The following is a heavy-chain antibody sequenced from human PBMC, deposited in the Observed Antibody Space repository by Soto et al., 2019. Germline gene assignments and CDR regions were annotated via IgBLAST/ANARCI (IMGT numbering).Heavy chain of an antibody. J-gene: IGHJ4*02. Sequence: EVQLVESGGGLVQPGGSLRLSCAASGFTFSNYWMGWVRQTPGKGLEWVANIKQDGSEKSYVDSVKGRFTISRDNAKNSLYLQMNSLRAEDTAVCYCARENYFDYWGRGTLVTVSS. CDR1: GFTFSNYW. V-gene: IGHV3-7*04. CDR2: IKQDGSEK. CDR3: ARENYFDY.